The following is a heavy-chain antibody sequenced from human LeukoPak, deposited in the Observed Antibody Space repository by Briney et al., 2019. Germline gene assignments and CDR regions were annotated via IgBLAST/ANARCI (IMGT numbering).Heavy chain of an antibody. CDR1: GFTFSTYS. CDR3: AKGYGSGSYYNVAGLYFDY. V-gene: IGHV3-21*01. D-gene: IGHD3-10*01. Sequence: KTGGSLRLSCAASGFTFSTYSMNWVRQAPGKGLEWVSSISSSSSTYIYYADSVKGRLTISRDNAKNSLYLQMNSLRAEDTAVYYCAKGYGSGSYYNVAGLYFDYWGQGTLVTVSS. CDR2: ISSSSSTYI. J-gene: IGHJ4*02.